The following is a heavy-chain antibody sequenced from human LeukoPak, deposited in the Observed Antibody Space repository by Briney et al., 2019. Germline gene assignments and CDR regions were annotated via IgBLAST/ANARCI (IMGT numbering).Heavy chain of an antibody. D-gene: IGHD1-26*01. V-gene: IGHV4-39*07. CDR3: ATTTIRLGY. CDR1: GGSISSSSHY. CDR2: MYYRGST. J-gene: IGHJ4*02. Sequence: SETLSLTCTVSGGSISSSSHYWGWIRQPPGKGLEWIGSMYYRGSTYHNPSLKSRVTISVDTSKNQFSLKLSSVTAADTAVYFCATTTIRLGYWGQGTLVTVSS.